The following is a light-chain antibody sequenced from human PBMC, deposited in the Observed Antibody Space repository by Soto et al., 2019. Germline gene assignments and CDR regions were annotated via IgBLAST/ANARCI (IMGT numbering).Light chain of an antibody. Sequence: QSVLTQPPSVSGAPGQRVTISCTGNSSNLGAGDDVHWYQQLPGAAPKLVIFGNSNRPSGVAERFSGSKSGTSASLAITGLQAEDEADYCCQAYDYSLTASVFGGGTKLTVL. CDR3: QAYDYSLTASV. J-gene: IGLJ3*02. CDR1: SSNLGAGDD. CDR2: GNS. V-gene: IGLV1-40*01.